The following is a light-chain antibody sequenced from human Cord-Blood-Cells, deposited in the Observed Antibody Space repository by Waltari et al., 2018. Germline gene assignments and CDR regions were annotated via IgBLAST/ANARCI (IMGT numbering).Light chain of an antibody. V-gene: IGKV3-20*01. CDR3: QQYGSSPWT. CDR2: GAS. Sequence: EIVLTQSPGTLSLSPGERATLSCRASQSVSSSYLAWYQQKPGQAPMLLSYGASSRATGIPDRFSGSGSGTDFTLTISRLEPEDSAVYYCQQYGSSPWTFGQGTKVEIK. CDR1: QSVSSSY. J-gene: IGKJ1*01.